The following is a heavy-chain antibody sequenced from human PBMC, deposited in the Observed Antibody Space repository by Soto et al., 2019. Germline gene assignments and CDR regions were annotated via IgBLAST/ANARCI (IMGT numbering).Heavy chain of an antibody. CDR1: GFTFRIYT. Sequence: EGQLVESGGGLVQPGGSLRLSCSASGFTFRIYTMLWVRQAPGKGLEYVSAISDAGGGTYYADSVKGRFAISRDDPKSTLYLQMSSLRAEDPAVYYCVTGDSSGWHEIFWGQGTLVTVSS. CDR3: VTGDSSGWHEIF. D-gene: IGHD6-19*01. CDR2: ISDAGGGT. J-gene: IGHJ1*01. V-gene: IGHV3-64D*06.